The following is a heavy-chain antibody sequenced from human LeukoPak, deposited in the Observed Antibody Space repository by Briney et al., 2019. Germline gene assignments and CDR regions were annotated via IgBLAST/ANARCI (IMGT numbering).Heavy chain of an antibody. V-gene: IGHV4-39*07. CDR1: AGSISSSSYS. D-gene: IGHD3-22*01. CDR3: AREPQDLNYYDSSGIDY. J-gene: IGHJ4*02. CDR2: IYYSGST. Sequence: TSETLSLTCTVSAGSISSSSYSWGWIRQPPGKGLEWIGSIYYSGSTNYNPSLKSRVTISVDTSKNQFSLKLSSVTAADTAVYYCAREPQDLNYYDSSGIDYWGQGTLVTVSS.